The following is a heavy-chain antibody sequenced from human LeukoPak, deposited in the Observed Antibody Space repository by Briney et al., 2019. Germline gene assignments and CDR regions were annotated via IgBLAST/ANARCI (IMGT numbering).Heavy chain of an antibody. Sequence: ASVKVSCKASGYTFTSSGICWVRQAPVQGLEWMGWISSYNGNTYYPQKFQGRVTMTTDTSTSTTYMELRSLRSDGTAVYYCARSMSDGLGFFQCWGQGTLVAVS. CDR1: GYTFTSSG. CDR3: ARSMSDGLGFFQC. CDR2: ISSYNGNT. D-gene: IGHD2-21*01. V-gene: IGHV1-18*01. J-gene: IGHJ1*01.